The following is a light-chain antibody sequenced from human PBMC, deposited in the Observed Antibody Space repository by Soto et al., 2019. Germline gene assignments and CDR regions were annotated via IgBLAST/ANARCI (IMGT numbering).Light chain of an antibody. J-gene: IGKJ1*01. CDR3: QQRSNWPPWS. Sequence: TMYLSPGERATLSCRASQSVSSYLAWYQQKPGQAPRLLIYDASNRATGIPARFSGSGSGTDFTLTISSLEPEDFAVYYCQQRSNWPPWSFGQGTKVDIK. V-gene: IGKV3-11*01. CDR2: DAS. CDR1: QSVSSY.